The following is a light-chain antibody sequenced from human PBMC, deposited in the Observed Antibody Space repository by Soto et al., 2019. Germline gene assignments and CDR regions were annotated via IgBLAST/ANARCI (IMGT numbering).Light chain of an antibody. V-gene: IGKV3-15*01. J-gene: IGKJ5*01. CDR2: GVS. CDR3: QQYNNWPPIT. CDR1: QSVSSN. Sequence: EILMTQSPATLSVSPGERATLSCRASQSVSSNLAWYQQKPGQAPRLLIYGVSTRATDIPARFSGSGSGTEFTLTISSLQSEDFAIYYCQQYNNWPPITFGQGTRLEIK.